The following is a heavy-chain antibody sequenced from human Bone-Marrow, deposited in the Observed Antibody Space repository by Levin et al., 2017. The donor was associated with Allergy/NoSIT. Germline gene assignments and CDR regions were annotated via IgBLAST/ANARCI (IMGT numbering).Heavy chain of an antibody. CDR1: GFTFGDYV. CDR2: IRPKADGGTP. CDR3: SRSTI. D-gene: IGHD5-24*01. Sequence: GGSLRLSCTTSGFTFGDYVINWFRQPPRKGLEWVGFIRPKADGGTPEYAASVKGRFIISRDDAKSSAYLQMNSLKSEDTAVYYCSRSTIWGQGPRVTVSS. J-gene: IGHJ4*02. V-gene: IGHV3-49*03.